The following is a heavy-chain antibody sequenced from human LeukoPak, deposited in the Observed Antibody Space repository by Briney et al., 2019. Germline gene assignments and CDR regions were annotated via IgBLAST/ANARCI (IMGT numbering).Heavy chain of an antibody. J-gene: IGHJ4*02. V-gene: IGHV4-30-4*08. D-gene: IGHD5-18*01. Sequence: SETLSLTCTVSGGSIRSGSFYWTWIRQPPGKGLEWIGYIYYSGSTYYNPSLKSRVTISVDTSKNQFSLKLSSVTAADTAVYYCARRGYSAYFDYWGQGTLVTVSS. CDR3: ARRGYSAYFDY. CDR2: IYYSGST. CDR1: GGSIRSGSFY.